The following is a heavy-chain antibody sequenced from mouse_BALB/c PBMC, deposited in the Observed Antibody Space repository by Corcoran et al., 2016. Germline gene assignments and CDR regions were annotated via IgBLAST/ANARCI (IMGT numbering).Heavy chain of an antibody. CDR1: GFSLSTSGMG. V-gene: IGHV8-12*01. D-gene: IGHD3-2*01. Sequence: QVTLKESGPGILQPSQTLSLTCSFSGFSLSTSGMGVSWLRQPSGKGLEWLAHIYWDDDKRYNPSLKSRLTISKDTSSNQVFLKITSVDTADTATYYCARDSSGWFAYWGQGTLVTVSA. CDR2: IYWDDDK. CDR3: ARDSSGWFAY. J-gene: IGHJ3*01.